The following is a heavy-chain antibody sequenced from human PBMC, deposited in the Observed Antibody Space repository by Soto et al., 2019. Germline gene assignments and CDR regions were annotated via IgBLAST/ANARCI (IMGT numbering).Heavy chain of an antibody. Sequence: SETLALTCAVYGGSFSGYYWSWIRQPPGKGLEWVGEINHSGVTNYKPSLKRRVTISVDTSKNQFSLQLKSVTAADTALYYCARFSGSYYYAMDVWGQGTTVTVS. D-gene: IGHD6-19*01. V-gene: IGHV4-34*01. CDR3: ARFSGSYYYAMDV. J-gene: IGHJ6*02. CDR2: INHSGVT. CDR1: GGSFSGYY.